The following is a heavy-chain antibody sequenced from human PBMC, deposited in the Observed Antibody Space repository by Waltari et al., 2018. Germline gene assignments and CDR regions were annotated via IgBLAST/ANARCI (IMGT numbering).Heavy chain of an antibody. V-gene: IGHV1-8*01. Sequence: QVQLAQSGAEVKKPGASVKVSCNASGYTFTSYDINSVRQATGQGLEWMGWMNPNSGNTGYAQKFQGRVTRTRNTSISTAYMGLSSLRSEDTAVYYCYLSSTGCPYWGQGTLVTVSS. CDR1: GYTFTSYD. CDR2: MNPNSGNT. D-gene: IGHD2-2*01. J-gene: IGHJ4*02. CDR3: YLSSTGCPY.